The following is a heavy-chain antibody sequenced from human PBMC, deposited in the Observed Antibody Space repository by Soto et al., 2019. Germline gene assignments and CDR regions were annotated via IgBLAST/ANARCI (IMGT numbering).Heavy chain of an antibody. CDR2: ISWNSGSI. Sequence: EVQLVESGGGLVQPGRSLRLSCAASGFTFDDYAMHWVRQAPGKGLEWVSGISWNSGSIGYADSVKGRFTISRDNAKNSLYLQMNSLRAEDTALYYCAKEGYSSSSRAYYYWGQGTLVTVSS. J-gene: IGHJ4*02. CDR1: GFTFDDYA. V-gene: IGHV3-9*01. D-gene: IGHD6-6*01. CDR3: AKEGYSSSSRAYYY.